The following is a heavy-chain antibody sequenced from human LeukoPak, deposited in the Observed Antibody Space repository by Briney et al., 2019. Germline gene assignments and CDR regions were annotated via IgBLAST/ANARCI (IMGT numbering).Heavy chain of an antibody. V-gene: IGHV3-48*01. CDR2: ISYGTTII. J-gene: IGHJ4*02. D-gene: IGHD3-10*01. CDR3: ARDRGYVDY. Sequence: PGGSLRLSCAAPGFIFSGYGMSWVRQAPGKGLEWVSYISYGTTIIYYTDSVKGRFTISRDNAKNSLFLQMNSLRAEDTAVYYCARDRGYVDYWGQGILVTVSS. CDR1: GFIFSGYG.